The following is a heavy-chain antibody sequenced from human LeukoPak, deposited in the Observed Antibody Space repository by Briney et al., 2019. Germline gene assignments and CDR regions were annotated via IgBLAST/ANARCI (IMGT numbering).Heavy chain of an antibody. CDR1: GGSISSYY. Sequence: SETLSLTCTVSGGSISSYYWSWLRQPAGKGLEWIGRIYTSGSTYYNPSLKSRVTMSVDTSKNQFSLKLSSVTAADTAVYYCARELGRASPFDYWGQGTLVTVSS. CDR2: IYTSGST. J-gene: IGHJ4*02. CDR3: ARELGRASPFDY. D-gene: IGHD7-27*01. V-gene: IGHV4-4*07.